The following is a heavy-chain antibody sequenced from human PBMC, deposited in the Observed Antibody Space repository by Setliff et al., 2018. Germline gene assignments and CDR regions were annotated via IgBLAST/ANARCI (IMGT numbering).Heavy chain of an antibody. J-gene: IGHJ6*03. CDR3: ARDQDFWSGYYRASHYMDV. CDR1: GGSISSGSYY. Sequence: PSETLSLTCTVSGGSISSGSYYWSWTRQPAGKGLEWIGHIYTSGSTNYNPSLKCRVTISVETSKNQFSLKLSSLTAADTAVYYCARDQDFWSGYYRASHYMDVWGKGTTVTVSS. V-gene: IGHV4-61*09. D-gene: IGHD3-3*01. CDR2: IYTSGST.